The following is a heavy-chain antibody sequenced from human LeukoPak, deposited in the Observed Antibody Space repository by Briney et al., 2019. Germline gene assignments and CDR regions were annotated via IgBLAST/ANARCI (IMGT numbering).Heavy chain of an antibody. CDR1: GYTFTSYG. V-gene: IGHV1-18*04. CDR3: ARVPLIVVVPAALSGDY. D-gene: IGHD2-2*01. CDR2: ISAYNGNT. Sequence: ASVKVSCKAPGYTFTSYGISWVRQAPGQGLEWMGWISAYNGNTNYAQKLQGRVTMTTDTSTSTAYMELRSLRSDDTAVYYCARVPLIVVVPAALSGDYWGQGTLVTVSS. J-gene: IGHJ4*02.